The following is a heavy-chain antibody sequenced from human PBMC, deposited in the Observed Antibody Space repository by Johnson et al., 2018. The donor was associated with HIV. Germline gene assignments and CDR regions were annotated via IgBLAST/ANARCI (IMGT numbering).Heavy chain of an antibody. CDR1: GFTFSSYD. Sequence: VQLVESGGGLVQPGGSLRLSCAASGFTFSSYDMHWVRQATGKGLEWVSAIGTAGDTYYPGSVKGRFTISRENAKNSLYLQMNSLRAGDTAVYYCTTWYSLVSGAFDIWGQGTMVTVSS. CDR2: IGTAGDT. CDR3: TTWYSLVSGAFDI. V-gene: IGHV3-13*01. J-gene: IGHJ3*02. D-gene: IGHD6-13*01.